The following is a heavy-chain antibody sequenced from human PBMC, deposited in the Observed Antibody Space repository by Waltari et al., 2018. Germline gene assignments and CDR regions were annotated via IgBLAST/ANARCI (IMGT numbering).Heavy chain of an antibody. CDR3: ARAPALARYFDEQWDV. CDR1: GGTFSSYT. CDR2: IIPILGIA. J-gene: IGHJ6*02. D-gene: IGHD3-9*01. V-gene: IGHV1-69*02. Sequence: QVQLVQSGAEVKKPGSSVKVSCKASGGTFSSYTISWVRQAPGQGLEWMGRIIPILGIANYAQKFQGRVTITADKSTSTAYMELSSLRSEDTAVYYCARAPALARYFDEQWDVWGQGTTVTVSS.